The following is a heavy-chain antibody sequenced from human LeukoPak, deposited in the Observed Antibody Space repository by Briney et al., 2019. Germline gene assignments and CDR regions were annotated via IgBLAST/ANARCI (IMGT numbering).Heavy chain of an antibody. Sequence: GGSLRLSCAASGFTFSSYSMNWVRQAPGKGLEWVAVISYDGSNKYYADSVRGRFTISRDNSKNTLYLQMNSLRAEDTAVYYCARFAEYAVDYWGQGTLVTVSS. D-gene: IGHD2-2*01. V-gene: IGHV3-30*03. CDR2: ISYDGSNK. CDR1: GFTFSSYS. CDR3: ARFAEYAVDY. J-gene: IGHJ4*02.